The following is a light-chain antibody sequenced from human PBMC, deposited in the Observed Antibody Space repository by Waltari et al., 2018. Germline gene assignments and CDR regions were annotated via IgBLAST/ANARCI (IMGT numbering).Light chain of an antibody. CDR1: SNDVGRYNL. J-gene: IGLJ2*01. V-gene: IGLV2-23*02. Sequence: QSARTPPASVSGPPGQSITISCPVTSNDVGRYNLFSWYQQYPGKAPTLMIYEVTKRPSGVSSRFSGSKSGNTASLTISGLQAEDEADYYCSSYAGSTTLVSFGGGTKLTV. CDR3: SSYAGSTTLVS. CDR2: EVT.